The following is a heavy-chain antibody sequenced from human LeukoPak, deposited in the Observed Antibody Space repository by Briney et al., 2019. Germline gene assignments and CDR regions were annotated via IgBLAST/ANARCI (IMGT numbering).Heavy chain of an antibody. CDR1: GYTFTSYG. CDR3: ARGRQTSILWNWFDP. CDR2: MNRNSGNT. V-gene: IGHV1-8*02. J-gene: IGHJ5*02. D-gene: IGHD2-21*01. Sequence: ASVKVSCEASGYTFTSYGISWVRQATGQGLEWMGWMNRNSGNTGYAQKFQGRVTMTRNNSISTAYMEMNSLRSEDTAVYYCARGRQTSILWNWFDPWGQGTLVTVSS.